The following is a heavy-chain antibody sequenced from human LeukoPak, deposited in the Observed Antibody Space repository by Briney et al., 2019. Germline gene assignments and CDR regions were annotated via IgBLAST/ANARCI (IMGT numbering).Heavy chain of an antibody. Sequence: ASVRVSCKASGYTFTDYHLHWVRQAPGQGFECMGWINPNTGVTDYAHKFQGRVTMTRDTSISTAYMELSSLKSDDTAVYYCARDTVAWDFDFWGQGTLVTVSS. CDR3: ARDTVAWDFDF. D-gene: IGHD4-23*01. CDR2: INPNTGVT. CDR1: GYTFTDYH. V-gene: IGHV1-2*07. J-gene: IGHJ4*02.